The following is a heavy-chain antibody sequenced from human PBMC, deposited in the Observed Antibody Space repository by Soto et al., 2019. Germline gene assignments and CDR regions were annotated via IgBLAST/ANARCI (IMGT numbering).Heavy chain of an antibody. CDR2: ISGSGGST. V-gene: IGHV3-23*01. CDR1: GFTFSSYA. CDR3: ATYDCSSTSCYINY. D-gene: IGHD2-2*02. Sequence: GGSLRLSCAASGFTFSSYAMSWVRQAPGKGLEWVSGISGSGGSTYYADSVKGRFTIPRDNSKNTLYLQMNSLRAEDTAVYYCATYDCSSTSCYINYWGQGTLVTVYS. J-gene: IGHJ4*02.